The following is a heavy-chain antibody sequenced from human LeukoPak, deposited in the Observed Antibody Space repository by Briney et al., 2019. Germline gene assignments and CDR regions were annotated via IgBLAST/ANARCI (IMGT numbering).Heavy chain of an antibody. CDR1: GGTFSSYA. J-gene: IGHJ6*03. CDR2: IIPIFATA. D-gene: IGHD2-15*01. CDR3: ARAYCSGGSCRYYYYYYMDV. V-gene: IGHV1-69*01. Sequence: SVKVSCEASGGTFSSYAISWVRQAPEQGLEWMGGIIPIFATANYAQKFQGRVTITADESTSTAYMELSSLKSEGTAVYYRARAYCSGGSCRYYYYYYMDVWGKGTTVTVSS.